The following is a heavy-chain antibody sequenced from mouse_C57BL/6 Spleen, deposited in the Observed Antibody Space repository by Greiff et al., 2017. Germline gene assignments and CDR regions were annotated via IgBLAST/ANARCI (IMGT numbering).Heavy chain of an antibody. V-gene: IGHV1-64*01. J-gene: IGHJ2*01. CDR1: GYTFTSYW. CDR2: IHPNSGST. D-gene: IGHD1-1*01. Sequence: QVQLQQPGAELVKPGASVKLCCKASGYTFTSYWMHWVKQRPGQGLEWIGMIHPNSGSTNYNEKFKSKATLTVDKSSSTAYMQLSSLTSEDSAVYYCARRDYYGHYFDYWGQGTTLTVSS. CDR3: ARRDYYGHYFDY.